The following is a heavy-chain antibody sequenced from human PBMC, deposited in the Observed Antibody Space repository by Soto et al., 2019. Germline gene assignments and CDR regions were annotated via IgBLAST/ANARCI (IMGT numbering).Heavy chain of an antibody. CDR2: ISAYNGNT. CDR1: GYTFTNFG. Sequence: QVQLVQSGAEVKKPGASVKVSCKASGYTFTNFGISWVRQAPGQGLEWMGWISAYNGNTNYAQNFQGRVTMTTDTSPISAYMELTSRRSDDTAVYYSARGGTPIDYWGQGTLLLVSS. CDR3: ARGGTPIDY. V-gene: IGHV1-18*01. D-gene: IGHD3-16*01. J-gene: IGHJ4*02.